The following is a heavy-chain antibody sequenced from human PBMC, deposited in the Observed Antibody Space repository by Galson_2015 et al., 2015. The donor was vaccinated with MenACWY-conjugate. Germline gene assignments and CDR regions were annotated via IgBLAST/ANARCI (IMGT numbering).Heavy chain of an antibody. CDR3: ASWWRGSSRKTGWFDP. D-gene: IGHD6-13*01. Sequence: SLRLSCAASGFTFSSYSMNWDRQAPGKGLEWVSSISSSSSYIYYADSVKGRFTISRDNAKNSLYLQMNSLRAEDTAVYYCASWWRGSSRKTGWFDPWGQGTLVTVSS. J-gene: IGHJ5*02. CDR2: ISSSSSYI. V-gene: IGHV3-21*01. CDR1: GFTFSSYS.